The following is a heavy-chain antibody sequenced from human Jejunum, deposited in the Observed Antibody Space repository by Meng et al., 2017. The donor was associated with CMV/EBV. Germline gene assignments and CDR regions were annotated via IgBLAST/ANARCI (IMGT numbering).Heavy chain of an antibody. CDR3: ARDGGGFSSSPFDY. Sequence: SGFTFSNYYMNWIRQTPGKGLEWVSYMSISGSVIYYADSVKGRFTISRDNSDNMLYLQMNSLRADDTAVYYCARDGGGFSSSPFDYWGQGTPVTVSS. CDR2: MSISGSVI. CDR1: GFTFSNYY. D-gene: IGHD6-13*01. V-gene: IGHV3-11*04. J-gene: IGHJ4*02.